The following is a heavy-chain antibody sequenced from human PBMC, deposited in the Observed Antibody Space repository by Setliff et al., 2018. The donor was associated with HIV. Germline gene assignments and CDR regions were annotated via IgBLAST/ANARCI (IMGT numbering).Heavy chain of an antibody. J-gene: IGHJ4*02. CDR1: SDSIRFYY. V-gene: IGHV4-59*01. Sequence: PSETLSLTCTVSSDSIRFYYWTWIRQPPGKGLEWIGNICYTGSTNYNPSLKSRITISMDTSKSQFSLKLTSVAAADTAVYYCARDSGGYNYGFAVGSFDYWGQGALVTVSS. D-gene: IGHD5-18*01. CDR2: ICYTGST. CDR3: ARDSGGYNYGFAVGSFDY.